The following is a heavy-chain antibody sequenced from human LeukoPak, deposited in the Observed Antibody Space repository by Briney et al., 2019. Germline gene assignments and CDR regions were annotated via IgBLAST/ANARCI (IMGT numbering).Heavy chain of an antibody. Sequence: PGGSLRLSCAASGFTFSSYDMHWVRQAPGKGLEWVAVISYDGSNKYYADSVKGRFTISRDNSKNTLYLQMNSLRAEDTAVYYCVGGSGSYGFRYFDYWGQGTLDTVPS. V-gene: IGHV3-30*03. CDR3: VGGSGSYGFRYFDY. D-gene: IGHD3-10*01. CDR1: GFTFSSYD. J-gene: IGHJ4*02. CDR2: ISYDGSNK.